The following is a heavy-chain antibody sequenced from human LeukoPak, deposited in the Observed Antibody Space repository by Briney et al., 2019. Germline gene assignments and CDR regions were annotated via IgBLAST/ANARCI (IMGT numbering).Heavy chain of an antibody. D-gene: IGHD1-1*01. Sequence: ASVKVSCKASGYTFTGYYMHWVRQAPGQGLEWMGGINPNSGGTNYAQKFQGRVTMTRDTSISTGYMELSRLRSDDTAVYYCARGDNWNEMWWFDPWGQGTLVTVSS. J-gene: IGHJ5*02. V-gene: IGHV1-2*02. CDR1: GYTFTGYY. CDR2: INPNSGGT. CDR3: ARGDNWNEMWWFDP.